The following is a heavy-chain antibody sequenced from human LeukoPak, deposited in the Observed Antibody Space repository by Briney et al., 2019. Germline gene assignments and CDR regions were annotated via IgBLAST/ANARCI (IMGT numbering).Heavy chain of an antibody. CDR3: ARDRVEYQLPTRRIHFFDY. J-gene: IGHJ4*02. V-gene: IGHV3-23*01. CDR1: GFTFSSFA. Sequence: GGSLRLSCAASGFTFSSFAMGWVRQAPGKGLEWVSGISGSGDNTYHADSVKGRFTISRDNAKNMVYLQMNSLRAEDTAVYYCARDRVEYQLPTRRIHFFDYWGQGTLVTVSA. D-gene: IGHD2-2*01. CDR2: ISGSGDNT.